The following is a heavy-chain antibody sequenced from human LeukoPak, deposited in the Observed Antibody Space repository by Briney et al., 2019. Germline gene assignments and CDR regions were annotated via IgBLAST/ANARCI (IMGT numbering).Heavy chain of an antibody. CDR2: IYYSGST. V-gene: IGHV4-59*08. Sequence: PSETLSLTCTVSGASIRNYYWSWIRQSPGKGLEWIGYIYYSGSTNYNPSLESRVAMSVDTSKNQFSLRLSSVTAADTAIYYCARRYSSSWYVGFFDPGGQGTLVTVSS. J-gene: IGHJ5*02. D-gene: IGHD6-13*01. CDR3: ARRYSSSWYVGFFDP. CDR1: GASIRNYY.